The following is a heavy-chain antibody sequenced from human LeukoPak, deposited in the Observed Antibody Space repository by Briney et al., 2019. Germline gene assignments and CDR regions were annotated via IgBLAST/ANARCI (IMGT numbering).Heavy chain of an antibody. J-gene: IGHJ4*02. CDR1: GFTVITND. V-gene: IGHV3-53*01. Sequence: GGSLRLSCAASGFTVITNDMTWVRQAPGTGLEWVSVLYSDGNTKYADSVQGRFTISRDNSKNTLYLEMNSLSPDDTAVYYCAXXXEPLAANTLAYWGQGTLVTVSS. CDR2: LYSDGNT. CDR3: AXXXEPLAANTLAY. D-gene: IGHD1-14*01.